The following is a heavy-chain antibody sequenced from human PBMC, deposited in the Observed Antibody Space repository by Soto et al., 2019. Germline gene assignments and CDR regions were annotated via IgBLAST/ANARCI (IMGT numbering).Heavy chain of an antibody. J-gene: IGHJ6*03. CDR3: ARVRPNLWFGELPPYYYYYMDV. CDR2: IYYSGGT. V-gene: IGHV4-59*01. CDR1: GGSISSYY. D-gene: IGHD3-10*01. Sequence: PSETLSLTCTVSGGSISSYYWSWIRQPPGKGLEWIGYIYYSGGTNYNPSLKSRVTISVDTSKNQFSLKLSSVTAADTAVYYCARVRPNLWFGELPPYYYYYMDVWGKGTTVTVSS.